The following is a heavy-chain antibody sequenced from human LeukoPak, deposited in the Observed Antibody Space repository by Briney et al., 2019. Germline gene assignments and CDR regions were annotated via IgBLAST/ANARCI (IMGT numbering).Heavy chain of an antibody. CDR2: IYHSGST. V-gene: IGHV4-38-2*02. D-gene: IGHD6-19*01. CDR1: GYSISSGYY. CDR3: ASIDGWLYYFDY. Sequence: SETLSLTCTVSGYSISSGYYWGWIRQPPGKGLEWIGSIYHSGSTYYNPSLKSRVTISVDTSKNQFSLKLSSVTAADTAVYYCASIDGWLYYFDYWGQGTLVTVSS. J-gene: IGHJ4*02.